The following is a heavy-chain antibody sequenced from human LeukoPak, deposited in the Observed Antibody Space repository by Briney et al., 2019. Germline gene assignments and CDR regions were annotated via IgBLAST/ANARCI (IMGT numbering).Heavy chain of an antibody. Sequence: GASVKVSCTPSGYTFTSYGISWVRQAPGQGLEWMGWISAYNGNTNYAQKLQGRVTMTTDTSTSTAYMELRSMRSDDTAVYYCARVIVGATFFDYWGQGTLVTVSS. CDR2: ISAYNGNT. V-gene: IGHV1-18*01. J-gene: IGHJ4*02. D-gene: IGHD1-26*01. CDR3: ARVIVGATFFDY. CDR1: GYTFTSYG.